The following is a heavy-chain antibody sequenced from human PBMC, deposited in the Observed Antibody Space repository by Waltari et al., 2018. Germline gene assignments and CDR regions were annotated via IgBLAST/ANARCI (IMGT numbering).Heavy chain of an antibody. CDR3: AREDRAVAGTLYFDY. D-gene: IGHD6-19*01. CDR1: GGSISSYY. Sequence: QVQLQASGPGLVKPSETLSLTCTVSGGSISSYYWSWIRQPAGKGLEWIGRIYTSGSTTNNRSLKTRVTKSVDTSKNQLAQKRSSVTAADTAVYYCAREDRAVAGTLYFDYWGQGTLVTVSS. V-gene: IGHV4-4*07. J-gene: IGHJ4*02. CDR2: IYTSGST.